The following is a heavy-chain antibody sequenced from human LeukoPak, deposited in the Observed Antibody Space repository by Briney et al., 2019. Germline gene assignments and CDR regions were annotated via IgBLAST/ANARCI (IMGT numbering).Heavy chain of an antibody. D-gene: IGHD6-19*01. Sequence: GESLRISCKGFGYSFTTYWISWGRQMPGKGLEWMGRIDPSDSYTNYSPSFQGHVTISVDKSISTAYLQWSSLKASDTAMYYCALHMASGSNYFDYWGQGTLVTVSS. J-gene: IGHJ4*02. CDR1: GYSFTTYW. CDR3: ALHMASGSNYFDY. V-gene: IGHV5-10-1*01. CDR2: IDPSDSYT.